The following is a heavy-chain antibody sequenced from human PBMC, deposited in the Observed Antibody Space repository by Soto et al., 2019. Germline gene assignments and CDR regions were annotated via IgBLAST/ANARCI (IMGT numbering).Heavy chain of an antibody. CDR3: AREGGIAAAGTWYYYGMDV. CDR1: GYSFTSYW. V-gene: IGHV5-51*01. CDR2: IYPGDSDT. D-gene: IGHD6-13*01. J-gene: IGHJ6*02. Sequence: GESLKISCKGSGYSFTSYWIGWVRQMPWKGLEWMGIIYPGDSDTRYSPSFQGQVTISADKSISTAYLQWSSLKASDTAMYYCAREGGIAAAGTWYYYGMDVWGQGTTVTVSS.